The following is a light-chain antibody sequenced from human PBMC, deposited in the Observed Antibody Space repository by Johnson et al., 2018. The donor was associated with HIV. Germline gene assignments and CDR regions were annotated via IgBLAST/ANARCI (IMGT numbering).Light chain of an antibody. V-gene: IGLV1-51*02. CDR3: GTWDNSLSGFYV. Sequence: SVLTQPPSVSAAPGQKVTISCSGSSSNIGNNYVSWYQQLPGTAPKLLIYENNKRPSGIPDRFSGSKSGTSATLGITALQTGDEADYYCGTWDNSLSGFYVFGSGTKVTVV. J-gene: IGLJ1*01. CDR2: ENN. CDR1: SSNIGNNY.